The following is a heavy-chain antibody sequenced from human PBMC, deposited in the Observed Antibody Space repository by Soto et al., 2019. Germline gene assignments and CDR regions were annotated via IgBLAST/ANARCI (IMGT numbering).Heavy chain of an antibody. V-gene: IGHV1-24*01. J-gene: IGHJ3*02. CDR1: GYTLTELS. CDR2: FDPEDGET. Sequence: ASVKVSCKVSGYTLTELSMHWVRQAPGKGLEWMGGFDPEDGETIYAQKFQGRVTMTEDTSTDTAYMELSSLRSEDTAVYYCATARPYYDSSGYYSDAFDIWGQGTMVTVS. CDR3: ATARPYYDSSGYYSDAFDI. D-gene: IGHD3-22*01.